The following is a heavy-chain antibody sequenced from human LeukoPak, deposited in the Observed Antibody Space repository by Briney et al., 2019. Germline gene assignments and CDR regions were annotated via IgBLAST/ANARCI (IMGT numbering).Heavy chain of an antibody. J-gene: IGHJ3*02. CDR2: ISSSSYT. D-gene: IGHD4-23*01. CDR1: GFTFSDYY. CDR3: ARDPTGTTVAKGAFDI. Sequence: GGSLRLSCAASGFTFSDYYMSWIRQAPGKGLEWVSYISSSSYTNYADSVKGRFTISRDNAKNSLYLQMNSLRAEDTAVYYCARDPTGTTVAKGAFDIWGQGTMVTVSS. V-gene: IGHV3-11*05.